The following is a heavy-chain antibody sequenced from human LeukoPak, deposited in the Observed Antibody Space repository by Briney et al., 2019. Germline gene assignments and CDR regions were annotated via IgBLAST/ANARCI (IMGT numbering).Heavy chain of an antibody. CDR3: ARGPTLIGVAGKWPLDY. Sequence: KTGGSLRLSCAASGFTFSDYSMKCVRQAPGKGLEWVSSISSGNSYKYYGDSVKDRFTNSSDKAKNSLYLQMNSLRAEDTAVYYCARGPTLIGVAGKWPLDYWRQRTLVIVSS. V-gene: IGHV3-21*01. D-gene: IGHD6-19*01. CDR1: GFTFSDYS. CDR2: ISSGNSYK. J-gene: IGHJ4*02.